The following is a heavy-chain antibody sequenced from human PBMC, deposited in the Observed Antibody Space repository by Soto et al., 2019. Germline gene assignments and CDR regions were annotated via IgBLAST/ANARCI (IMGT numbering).Heavy chain of an antibody. CDR2: IYSGGST. V-gene: IGHV3-53*01. CDR3: ARSHIAAPYYFDY. J-gene: IGHJ4*02. Sequence: PEGSLRLSCAASGFTFSSYEMSWVRQAPGKGLEWVSVIYSGGSTYYADSVKGRFTISRDNSKNTLYLQMNSLRAEGTAVYYCARSHIAAPYYFDYWGQGTLVTVSS. CDR1: GFTFSSYE. D-gene: IGHD6-13*01.